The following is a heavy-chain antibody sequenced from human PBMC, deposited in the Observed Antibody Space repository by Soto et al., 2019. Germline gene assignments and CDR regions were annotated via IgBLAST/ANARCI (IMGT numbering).Heavy chain of an antibody. Sequence: GGSLRLSCAASGFTFSSYGMHWVRQAPGKGLEWVAVIWYDGSNKYYADSVKGRFTISRDNSKNTLYLQMNSLRAEDTAVYYCAREETYGDYAFPQIDYWGQGTLVTVSS. V-gene: IGHV3-33*01. CDR3: AREETYGDYAFPQIDY. CDR1: GFTFSSYG. D-gene: IGHD4-17*01. CDR2: IWYDGSNK. J-gene: IGHJ4*02.